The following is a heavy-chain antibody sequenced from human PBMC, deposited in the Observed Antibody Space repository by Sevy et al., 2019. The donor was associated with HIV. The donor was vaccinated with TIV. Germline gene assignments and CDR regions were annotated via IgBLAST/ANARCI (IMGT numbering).Heavy chain of an antibody. V-gene: IGHV3-7*01. CDR1: GFTFSDSW. Sequence: GGSLRLSCVASGFTFSDSWMTWVRQAPGRGLERIAFINEDGSRLGYVDSVRGRFTISRENSKNSMYLQMDGLRAEDTAAYFCARDSVYSALDYWGQGTLVTVSS. CDR2: INEDGSRL. D-gene: IGHD5-18*01. J-gene: IGHJ4*02. CDR3: ARDSVYSALDY.